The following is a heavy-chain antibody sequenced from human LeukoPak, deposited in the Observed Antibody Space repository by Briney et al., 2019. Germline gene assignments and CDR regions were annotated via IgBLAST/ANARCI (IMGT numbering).Heavy chain of an antibody. CDR2: ISWNSGSI. J-gene: IGHJ4*02. V-gene: IGHV3-9*01. CDR1: GLTFSSYW. D-gene: IGHD6-19*01. Sequence: GGSLRLSCAASGLTFSSYWMHWVRQAPGKGLEWVSGISWNSGSIGYADSVKGRFTISRDNAKNSLYLQMNSLRAEDTALYYCAKGLGGWYYDNFDYWGQGTLVTVSS. CDR3: AKGLGGWYYDNFDY.